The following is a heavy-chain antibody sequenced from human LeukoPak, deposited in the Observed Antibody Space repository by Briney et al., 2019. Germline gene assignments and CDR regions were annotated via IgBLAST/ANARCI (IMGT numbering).Heavy chain of an antibody. D-gene: IGHD5-18*01. V-gene: IGHV3-15*01. CDR3: TTDRTYSPVDI. J-gene: IGHJ3*02. CDR2: IKSKTDGGTT. CDR1: GFTFSNAW. Sequence: NPGGSLRLSCAASGFTFSNAWMSWARQAPGKGLEWVGRIKSKTDGGTTDYAAPVKDRFTISRDDSKNTLYLQMNSLKIEDTAVYYCTTDRTYSPVDIWGQGTLVTVSS.